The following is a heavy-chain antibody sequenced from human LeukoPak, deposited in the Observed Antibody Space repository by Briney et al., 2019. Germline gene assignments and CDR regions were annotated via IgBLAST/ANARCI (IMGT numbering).Heavy chain of an antibody. CDR2: ISSSSSYT. CDR1: GFTFSSYE. J-gene: IGHJ4*02. D-gene: IGHD1-26*01. CDR3: ARSGSHDY. V-gene: IGHV3-48*03. Sequence: PGGSLRLSCAASGFTFSSYEMNWVRQAPGKGLEWISYISSSSSYTNYADSVKGRFTISRDNAKNSLYLQMNSLRADDTAVYYCARSGSHDYWGQGTLDTVSS.